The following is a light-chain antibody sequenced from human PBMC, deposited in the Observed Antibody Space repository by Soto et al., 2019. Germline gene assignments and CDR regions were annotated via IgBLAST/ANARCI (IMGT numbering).Light chain of an antibody. CDR3: QSYDSSNQGV. Sequence: NFMLTQPHSGSESPGKTVTISCTRSSGSIASNYVQWYQQRPGSAPTTVIYEDNQRPSGVPDRFSGSIDSSSNSASLTISGLKTEDEADYYCQSYDSSNQGVFGTGTKVTVL. CDR2: EDN. J-gene: IGLJ1*01. V-gene: IGLV6-57*03. CDR1: SGSIASNY.